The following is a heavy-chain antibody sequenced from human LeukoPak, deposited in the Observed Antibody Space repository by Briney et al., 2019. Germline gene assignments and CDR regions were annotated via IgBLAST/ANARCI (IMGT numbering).Heavy chain of an antibody. D-gene: IGHD3-3*01. CDR2: ISGSGGST. V-gene: IGHV3-23*01. Sequence: GGSLRPSCAASGFTFSSYAMSWVRQAPGKGLEWVSAISGSGGSTYYADSVKGRFTISRDNSKNTLYLQMNSLRAEDTAVYYCAKGSEYYDFWSGYYPRDEYFQHWGQGTLVTVSS. J-gene: IGHJ1*01. CDR3: AKGSEYYDFWSGYYPRDEYFQH. CDR1: GFTFSSYA.